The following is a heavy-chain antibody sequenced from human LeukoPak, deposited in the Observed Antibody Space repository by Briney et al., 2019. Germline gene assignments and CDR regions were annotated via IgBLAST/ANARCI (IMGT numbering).Heavy chain of an antibody. V-gene: IGHV3-33*01. D-gene: IGHD1-7*01. CDR2: IWYDGSNK. CDR1: GFTFSSYG. Sequence: GGSLRLSCAASGFTFSSYGMHWVRQAPGKGLEWVAVIWYDGSNKYYADSVKGRFTISRDNSKNTLYLQMNSLRAEDTAVYYCARGLELSYFDYWGQGTLVTVSS. CDR3: ARGLELSYFDY. J-gene: IGHJ4*02.